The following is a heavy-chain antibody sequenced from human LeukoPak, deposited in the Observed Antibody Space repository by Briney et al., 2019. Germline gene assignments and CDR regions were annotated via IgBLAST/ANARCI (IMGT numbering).Heavy chain of an antibody. CDR2: INHSGST. V-gene: IGHV4-34*01. CDR1: GGSFSGYY. Sequence: PSETLSLTCAVYGGSFSGYYWSWIRQPPGKGLEWIGEINHSGSTNYNPSLKSRVTISVDTSKNQFSLKLSSVTAADTAVYYCARQRILGYCSSTSCYGSGYYCYYYMDVWGKGTTVTISS. D-gene: IGHD2-2*01. CDR3: ARQRILGYCSSTSCYGSGYYCYYYMDV. J-gene: IGHJ6*03.